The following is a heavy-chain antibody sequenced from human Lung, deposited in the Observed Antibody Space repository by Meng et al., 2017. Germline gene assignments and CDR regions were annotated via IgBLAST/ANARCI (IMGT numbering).Heavy chain of an antibody. V-gene: IGHV6-1*01. CDR3: ARSQQWLDS. J-gene: IGHJ4*02. CDR2: TNYRSKWYN. CDR1: GDSVSSNSLA. Sequence: QVHLQQSGPGLVKPSQTLPLSCAISGDSVSSNSLAWNWIRQSPSRGLKWLGRTNYRSKWYNGYAVSVRSRITINPDTSKNQFSLQLNSVTPEDTAVYYCARSQQWLDSWGQGTLVTVSS. D-gene: IGHD6-19*01.